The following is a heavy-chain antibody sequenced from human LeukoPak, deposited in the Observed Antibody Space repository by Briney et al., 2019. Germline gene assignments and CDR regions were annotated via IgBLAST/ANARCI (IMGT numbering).Heavy chain of an antibody. J-gene: IGHJ4*02. V-gene: IGHV1-8*01. D-gene: IGHD5-24*01. CDR3: ARGKFDRDGYNYGFDY. Sequence: GASVKVSCKASGYTFTSYDINWVRQATGQGLEWMGWMNPNSGNTGYAQKFQGRVTMTRNTSISTAYMELSSLRSEDTAVYYCARGKFDRDGYNYGFDYWGQGTLVTVS. CDR1: GYTFTSYD. CDR2: MNPNSGNT.